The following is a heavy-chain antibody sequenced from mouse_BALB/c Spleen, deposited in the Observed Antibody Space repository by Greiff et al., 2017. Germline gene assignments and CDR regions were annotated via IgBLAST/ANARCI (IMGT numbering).Heavy chain of an antibody. CDR2: IWSGGST. D-gene: IGHD2-14*01. J-gene: IGHJ3*01. CDR1: GFSLTSYG. Sequence: VQLQQSGPGLVQPSQSLSITCTVSGFSLTSYGVHWVRQSPGKGLEWLGVIWSGGSTDYNAAFISRLSISKDNSKSQVFFKMNSLQANDTAIYYCASYRYDEAYWGQGTLVTVSA. V-gene: IGHV2-2*02. CDR3: ASYRYDEAY.